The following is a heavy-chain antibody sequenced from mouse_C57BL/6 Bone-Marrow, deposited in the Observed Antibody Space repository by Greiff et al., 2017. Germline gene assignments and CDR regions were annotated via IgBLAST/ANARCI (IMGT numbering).Heavy chain of an antibody. CDR3: ARRRFITTVVATPDY. CDR2: IYPRSGNT. D-gene: IGHD1-1*01. J-gene: IGHJ2*01. CDR1: GYTFTSYG. Sequence: VQLQQSGAELARPGASVKLSCKASGYTFTSYGISWVKQRTGQGLEWIGEIYPRSGNTYYNEKFKGKATLTADKSSSTAYMELRSLTSEDSAVYFCARRRFITTVVATPDYWGQGTTLTVSS. V-gene: IGHV1-81*01.